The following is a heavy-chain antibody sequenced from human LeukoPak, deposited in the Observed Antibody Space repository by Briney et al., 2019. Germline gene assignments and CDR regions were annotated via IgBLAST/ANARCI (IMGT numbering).Heavy chain of an antibody. CDR2: INHSGST. J-gene: IGHJ4*02. Sequence: PSETLSLTCAVYGGSFSGYYWSWIRQPPGKGLEWIGEINHSGSTNYNPSLKSRVTISVDTSKNQFSLKLSSVTAADTAVYYCARDVGEYCSSTSCHYSFDYWGQGTLVTVSS. CDR1: GGSFSGYY. D-gene: IGHD2-2*01. V-gene: IGHV4-34*01. CDR3: ARDVGEYCSSTSCHYSFDY.